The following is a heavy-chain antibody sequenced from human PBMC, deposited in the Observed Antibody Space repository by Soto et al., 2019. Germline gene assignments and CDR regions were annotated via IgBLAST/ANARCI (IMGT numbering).Heavy chain of an antibody. V-gene: IGHV4-30-4*01. Sequence: PSETLSLTCTVSGGSIGSGDPYWSWIRQSPGKGLEWIGYIYYSGSTYYNPSLQSPVTISVDTSRNQFSLKLSSVTVADTAVYYYARGGDRNAFDSWGQGTLVTVSS. D-gene: IGHD1-1*01. CDR2: IYYSGST. J-gene: IGHJ4*02. CDR1: GGSIGSGDPY. CDR3: ARGGDRNAFDS.